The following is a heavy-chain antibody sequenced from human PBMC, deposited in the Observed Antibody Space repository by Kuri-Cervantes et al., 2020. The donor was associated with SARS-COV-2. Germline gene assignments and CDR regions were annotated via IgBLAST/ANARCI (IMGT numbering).Heavy chain of an antibody. J-gene: IGHJ3*02. CDR1: GFTFSSYS. V-gene: IGHV3-21*01. CDR2: ISSSSSYI. CDR3: ARPSIAARADAFDI. D-gene: IGHD6-6*01. Sequence: GGSLRLSCAASGFTFSSYSMNWVRQAPGKGLEWVSSISSSSSYIYYADSVEGRFTISRDNAKNSLYLQMNSLRAEDTAVYYCARPSIAARADAFDIWGQGTMVTVSS.